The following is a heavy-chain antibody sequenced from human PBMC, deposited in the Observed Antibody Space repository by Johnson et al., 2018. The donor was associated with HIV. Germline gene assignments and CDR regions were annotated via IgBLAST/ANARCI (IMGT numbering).Heavy chain of an antibody. CDR1: GFTFNSSW. CDR3: TRGTSGWFNDAFDI. Sequence: VQLVESGGGLVQPGGSLRLSCAASGFTFNSSWMYWVRQAPGKGLVWVSRINSDGSSTSYADSVKGRFTISRDNAKNTVYLQMNSLRAEDMAVYYCTRGTSGWFNDAFDIWGQGTMVTVSS. D-gene: IGHD6-19*01. J-gene: IGHJ3*02. CDR2: INSDGSST. V-gene: IGHV3-74*02.